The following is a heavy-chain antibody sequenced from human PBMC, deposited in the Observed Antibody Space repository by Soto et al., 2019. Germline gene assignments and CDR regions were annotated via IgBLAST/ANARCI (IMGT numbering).Heavy chain of an antibody. J-gene: IGHJ4*02. Sequence: EVQLLESGGGLVQPGGSLRLSCAASGFTFSSYAMNWVRQAPGKGLEWVSVISGSGGSTYYADSVKGRFAISRDNSKNTRYLQMNSLRADDTAVYYCAKRATGTYFDYWGQGTLVTVSS. CDR3: AKRATGTYFDY. CDR1: GFTFSSYA. D-gene: IGHD1-7*01. V-gene: IGHV3-23*01. CDR2: ISGSGGST.